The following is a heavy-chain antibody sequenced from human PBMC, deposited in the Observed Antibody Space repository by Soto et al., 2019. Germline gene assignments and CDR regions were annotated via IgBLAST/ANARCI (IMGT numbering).Heavy chain of an antibody. V-gene: IGHV2-5*02. D-gene: IGHD6-13*01. J-gene: IGHJ4*02. CDR2: LHWDDDK. Sequence: QITLKESGPTLVKPTQTLTLTCTFSGFSLSTSGVGVGWIRHPPGKALEWLALLHWDDDKRYSPSLKTTRTXTXXPSKNQVVLTMTNKDPVDTATYYCAHSAPGAAADHWGQGTLVTVSS. CDR1: GFSLSTSGVG. CDR3: AHSAPGAAADH.